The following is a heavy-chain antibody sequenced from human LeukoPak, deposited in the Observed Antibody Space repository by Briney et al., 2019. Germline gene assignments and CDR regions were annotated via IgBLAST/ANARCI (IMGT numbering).Heavy chain of an antibody. D-gene: IGHD2-2*01. CDR1: GGSFSGYY. J-gene: IGHJ4*02. V-gene: IGHV4-34*01. CDR3: ARFCSSTNCYGGGIADY. CDR2: INHSGST. Sequence: SETLSLTCAVYGGSFSGYYWSWIRQPPGKGLEWIGEINHSGSTNYNPSLKSRVTISVDTSKNQFSLKLSSVTAADTAVYYCARFCSSTNCYGGGIADYWGQGTLVTVSS.